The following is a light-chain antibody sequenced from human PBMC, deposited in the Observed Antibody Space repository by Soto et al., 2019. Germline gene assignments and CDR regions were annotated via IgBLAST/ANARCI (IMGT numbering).Light chain of an antibody. CDR3: QQYSASPRT. Sequence: EIVWSQSPGTLSLSPGDGATRCCRCSQSVTGNYLAWYHQKPGQAPRLXIHSASTRATGIPDRFSASGTGTDFTLTISRLEPEDFAVYYCQQYSASPRTFGQGTKVDIK. CDR1: QSVTGNY. CDR2: SAS. J-gene: IGKJ1*01. V-gene: IGKV3-20*01.